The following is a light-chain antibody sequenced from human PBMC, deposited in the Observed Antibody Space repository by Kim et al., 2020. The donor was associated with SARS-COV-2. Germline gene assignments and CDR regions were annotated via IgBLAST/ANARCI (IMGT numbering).Light chain of an antibody. CDR3: CSYAGSSSLV. CDR1: SSDVGSYNL. V-gene: IGLV2-23*02. CDR2: EVN. J-gene: IGLJ2*01. Sequence: GQSITISCTGTSSDVGSYNLVSWYQQHPGKAPKLMIYEVNQRPSGVSNRFSGSKSGNTASLTISGLQAEDEADYFCCSYAGSSSLVFGGGTKLTVL.